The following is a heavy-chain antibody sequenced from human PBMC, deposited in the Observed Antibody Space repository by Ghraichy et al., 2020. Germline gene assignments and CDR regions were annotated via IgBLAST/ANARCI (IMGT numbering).Heavy chain of an antibody. D-gene: IGHD6-19*01. CDR1: GLSFSSYT. V-gene: IGHV3-7*01. Sequence: GSLRLSCVASGLSFSSYTMSWVRQVPGKGLEWVASKKEDGSDGYYVDSVKGRFAISRDNAKNSLFLQMNSLRVEDTAVYYCARGGWRYFDYWGQGTLVTVSS. J-gene: IGHJ4*02. CDR2: KKEDGSDG. CDR3: ARGGWRYFDY.